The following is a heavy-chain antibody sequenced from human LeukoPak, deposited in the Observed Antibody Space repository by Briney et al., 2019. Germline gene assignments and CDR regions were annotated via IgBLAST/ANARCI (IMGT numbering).Heavy chain of an antibody. CDR1: GFTFSNCW. Sequence: GGSLRLSCAASGFTFSNCWMSWVRQAPGKGLEWVANIIPDGSTKYYVDSVKGRFTISRDNAKNSLYLQLNSLRVEDSAVYYCADVDTSAWGQGTLVTVSS. D-gene: IGHD6-19*01. CDR2: IIPDGSTK. V-gene: IGHV3-7*01. J-gene: IGHJ5*02. CDR3: ADVDTSA.